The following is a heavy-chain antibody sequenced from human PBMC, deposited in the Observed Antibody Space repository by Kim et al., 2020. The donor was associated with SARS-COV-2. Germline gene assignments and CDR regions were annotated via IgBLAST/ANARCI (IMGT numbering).Heavy chain of an antibody. CDR1: GGSISSSSYY. Sequence: SETLSLTCTVSGGSISSSSYYWGWIRQPPGKGLEWIGSIYYSGSTYYNPSLKSRVTISVDTSKNQFSLKLSSVTAADTAVYYCARVEAGNGYSGYDVIPSWGQGTLVTVSS. V-gene: IGHV4-39*01. CDR3: ARVEAGNGYSGYDVIPS. D-gene: IGHD5-12*01. CDR2: IYYSGST. J-gene: IGHJ5*02.